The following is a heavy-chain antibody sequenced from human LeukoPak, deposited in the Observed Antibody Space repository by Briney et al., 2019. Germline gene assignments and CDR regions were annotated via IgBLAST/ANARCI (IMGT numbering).Heavy chain of an antibody. J-gene: IGHJ4*02. V-gene: IGHV3-7*01. CDR3: VRGGWELDY. D-gene: IGHD1-26*01. CDR1: GFTFSDAW. CDR2: IKEDGTEK. Sequence: GGSLRLSCAASGFTFSDAWMSWVRQAPGKGLEWVAHIKEDGTEKYYLDSVEGRFTIARDDARNSLFLQMNSLRVDDTATYYCVRGGWELDYWGQGSPVTVSS.